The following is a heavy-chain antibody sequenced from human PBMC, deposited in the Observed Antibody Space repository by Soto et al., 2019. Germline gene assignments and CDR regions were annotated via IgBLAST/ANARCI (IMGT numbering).Heavy chain of an antibody. CDR2: INHSGST. Sequence: PSETLSLTCTISGGSISSYYWSWIRQPPGKGLEWIGEINHSGSTNYNPSLKSRVTISVDTSKNQFSLKLSSVTATDTAVYYCARASYYYMDVWGKGTTVTAP. V-gene: IGHV4-34*01. J-gene: IGHJ6*03. CDR1: GGSISSYY. CDR3: ARASYYYMDV.